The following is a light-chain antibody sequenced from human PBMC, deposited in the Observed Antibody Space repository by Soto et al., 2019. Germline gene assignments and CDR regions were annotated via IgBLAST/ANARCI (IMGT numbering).Light chain of an antibody. V-gene: IGKV1-27*01. CDR1: QGISNY. J-gene: IGKJ4*01. CDR3: QNYNSAPYT. Sequence: DIPMTQSPSSLSASVGDRVTITCRARQGISNYLAWYQQKPGKVPKLLIYVASTLQSGVTSRFSGSGSGTDFTLTISSLQPEDVATYFCQNYNSAPYTFGGGTKVVIK. CDR2: VAS.